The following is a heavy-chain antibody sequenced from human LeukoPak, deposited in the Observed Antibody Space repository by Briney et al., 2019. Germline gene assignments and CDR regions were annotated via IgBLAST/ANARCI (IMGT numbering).Heavy chain of an antibody. CDR1: GYTFTGYY. Sequence: SVKVSCKASGYTFTGYYMLWVRQAAGQGVKWMGWINPKSGGTNYAPKLQGRVTMTRETSISTAYMEVSRLSSYDTAVYYCARRSTYGDYCDYWRQGRLVSV. V-gene: IGHV1-2*02. J-gene: IGHJ4*02. CDR3: ARRSTYGDYCDY. D-gene: IGHD4-17*01. CDR2: INPKSGGT.